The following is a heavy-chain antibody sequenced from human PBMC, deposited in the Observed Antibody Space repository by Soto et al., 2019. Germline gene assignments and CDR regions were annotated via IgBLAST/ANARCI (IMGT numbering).Heavy chain of an antibody. CDR2: INHSGST. CDR3: ARSARRLVMDYYYYYGMDV. Sequence: SETLSLTCAVYGGSFSDYSWTWIRQPPGKGLEWIGEINHSGSTYYNPSLMSRVTISVDTSKSQFSLKLTSVTAADTAVYYCARSARRLVMDYYYYYGMDVRGQGTTVT. CDR1: GGSFSDYS. D-gene: IGHD6-19*01. J-gene: IGHJ6*02. V-gene: IGHV4-34*01.